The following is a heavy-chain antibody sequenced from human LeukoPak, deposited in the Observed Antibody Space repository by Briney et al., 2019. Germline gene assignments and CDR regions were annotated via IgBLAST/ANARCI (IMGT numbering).Heavy chain of an antibody. CDR3: ARGRERYYDFWSAPGSDYYFDY. CDR1: GYTFTGYY. V-gene: IGHV1-2*02. D-gene: IGHD3-3*01. CDR2: INPNSGGT. Sequence: GASVKVSCKASGYTFTGYYMHWVRQAPGQGLEWMGWINPNSGGTNYAQKSQGRVTMTRDTSISTAYMELSRLRSDDTAVYYCARGRERYYDFWSAPGSDYYFDYWGQGTLVTVSS. J-gene: IGHJ4*02.